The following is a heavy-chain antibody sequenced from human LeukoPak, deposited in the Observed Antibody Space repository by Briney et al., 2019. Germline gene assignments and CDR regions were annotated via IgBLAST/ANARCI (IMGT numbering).Heavy chain of an antibody. J-gene: IGHJ4*02. Sequence: GGCLTLSCAGSGFTVSSSAMGWARQHPRHGLGWVSVISVNGDYTSYADSVRGRFTHSRANSRNTLYLQRISLRPEDRAVYYCAKDTSSGKYCTKGVCSPFDYWGQGTLVTVSS. V-gene: IGHV3-23*01. CDR1: GFTVSSSA. CDR2: ISVNGDYT. D-gene: IGHD2-8*01. CDR3: AKDTSSGKYCTKGVCSPFDY.